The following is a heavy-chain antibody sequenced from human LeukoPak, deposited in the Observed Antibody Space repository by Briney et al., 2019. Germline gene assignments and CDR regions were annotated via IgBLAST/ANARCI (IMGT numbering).Heavy chain of an antibody. D-gene: IGHD3-10*01. CDR3: ARSGPTVLWSKYFDY. J-gene: IGHJ4*02. CDR1: GFTVNTFY. V-gene: IGHV3-66*01. Sequence: PGGSLRLSCAASGFTVNTFYMSWVRQAPGKGLEWVSVLYTAGVTYYAASVQGRFTISRDTSKNTLSLQMDDLRADDTATYYCARSGPTVLWSKYFDYWGQGALVTVSS. CDR2: LYTAGVT.